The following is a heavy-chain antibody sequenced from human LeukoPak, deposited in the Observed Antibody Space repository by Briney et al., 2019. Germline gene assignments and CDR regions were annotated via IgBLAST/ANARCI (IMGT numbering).Heavy chain of an antibody. CDR1: GGSISSGGYY. CDR3: ARGRGYCSGGSCYGNWFDP. V-gene: IGHV4-31*03. J-gene: IGHJ5*02. CDR2: IYYSGST. Sequence: PSETLSLTCTVSGGSISSGGYYWSWIRQHPGKRLEWIGYIYYSGSTYYNPSLKSRVTISVDTSKNQFSLKLSSVTAADTAVYYCARGRGYCSGGSCYGNWFDPWGQGTLVTVSS. D-gene: IGHD2-15*01.